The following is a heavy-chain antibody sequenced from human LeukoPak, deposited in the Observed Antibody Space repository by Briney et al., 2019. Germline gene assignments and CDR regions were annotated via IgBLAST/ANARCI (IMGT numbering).Heavy chain of an antibody. CDR2: MYFSGGA. Sequence: SETLSLTCAVSGGSISSHNGSWIRAPPGEGLEWICYMYFSGGATYTTPPQRRVTISVDTSKNQFSLKLSSVTAADTGVYYCARADSANYYDSGRYFNYYYMDVWGKGTMVTVSS. CDR3: ARADSANYYDSGRYFNYYYMDV. D-gene: IGHD3-10*01. CDR1: GGSISSHN. J-gene: IGHJ6*03. V-gene: IGHV4-59*11.